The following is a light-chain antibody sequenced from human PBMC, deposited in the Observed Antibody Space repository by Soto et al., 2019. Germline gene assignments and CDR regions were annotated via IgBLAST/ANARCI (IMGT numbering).Light chain of an antibody. J-gene: IGKJ4*01. Sequence: EIVMTQSPATLSVSPGERAPLSCRASQSVSSSLAWYQQRPGQAPRLLIYGASNRATGIPARFSGSGSGTDFTLTISSLEPEDFAVYYCQHRSNWPPQLTFGGGTKVDIK. CDR3: QHRSNWPPQLT. CDR1: QSVSSS. CDR2: GAS. V-gene: IGKV3-11*01.